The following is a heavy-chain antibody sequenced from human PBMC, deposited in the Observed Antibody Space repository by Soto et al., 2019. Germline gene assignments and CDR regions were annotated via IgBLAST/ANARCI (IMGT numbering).Heavy chain of an antibody. J-gene: IGHJ4*02. CDR1: GFTFSSYA. D-gene: IGHD3-9*01. CDR2: ISGSGGST. CDR3: AKDLTRTPLVLRYVDWLLSALDY. Sequence: PGGSLRLSXAASGFTFSSYAMSWVRQAPGKGLEWVSAISGSGGSTYYADSVKGRFTISRDNSKNTLYLQMNSLRAEDTAIYYCAKDLTRTPLVLRYVDWLLSALDYWGQGTLVTVS. V-gene: IGHV3-23*01.